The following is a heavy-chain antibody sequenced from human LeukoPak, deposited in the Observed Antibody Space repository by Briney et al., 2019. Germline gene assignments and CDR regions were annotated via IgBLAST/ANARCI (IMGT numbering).Heavy chain of an antibody. CDR1: GFSVSANY. D-gene: IGHD3-22*01. CDR3: VRDLELVYYDTSAYRY. J-gene: IGHJ4*02. V-gene: IGHV3-53*01. Sequence: PGGSLRLSCAASGFSVSANYMSWVRQAPGKGLEWVSIVYSTGSTYHADSVKGRFTISRDNAKNTLFPQMNSLRAEDTAVYYCVRDLELVYYDTSAYRYWGQGNLVTVSS. CDR2: VYSTGST.